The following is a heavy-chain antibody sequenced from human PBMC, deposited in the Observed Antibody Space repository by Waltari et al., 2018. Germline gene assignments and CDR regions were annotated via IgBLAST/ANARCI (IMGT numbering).Heavy chain of an antibody. Sequence: QLQLQESGPGLEKPSETLSPTCSVSGGSISSSSDYWCWCRQPPGQGLEWIGSMYYSGSTYYNPSLKSRVTISVDTSKNQFSLKLSSVTAADTAVYYCARVMEPTGWFDPWGQGTLVTVSS. D-gene: IGHD1-1*01. CDR2: MYYSGST. J-gene: IGHJ5*02. CDR3: ARVMEPTGWFDP. V-gene: IGHV4-39*07. CDR1: GGSISSSSDY.